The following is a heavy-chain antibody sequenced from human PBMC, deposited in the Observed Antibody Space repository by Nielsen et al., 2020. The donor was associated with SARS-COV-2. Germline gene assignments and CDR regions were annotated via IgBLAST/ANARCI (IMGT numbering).Heavy chain of an antibody. CDR1: GFTFSSYG. Sequence: GESLKISCAASGFTFSSYGMHWVRQAPGKGLEWVAFIRYDGSNKYYADSVKGRFTISRDNSKNTLYLQMNSLRAEDTAVYYCAKDGGYSSSWFSWGQGTLVTVSS. D-gene: IGHD6-13*01. CDR2: IRYDGSNK. V-gene: IGHV3-30*02. J-gene: IGHJ4*02. CDR3: AKDGGYSSSWFS.